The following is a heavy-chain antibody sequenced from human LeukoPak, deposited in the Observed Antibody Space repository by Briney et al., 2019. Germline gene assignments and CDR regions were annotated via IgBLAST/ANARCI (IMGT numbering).Heavy chain of an antibody. J-gene: IGHJ5*02. D-gene: IGHD3-10*01. CDR3: VRLHYGSGTDNCFDP. Sequence: PWGSLRLSCAASGFTFSSYAMSWVRQAPGKGLEWVSTININGATTFYAYSVRGRFTVSRDNSRNTLFLHMNTLKAEDTAFYFRVRLHYGSGTDNCFDPWGQGNLVTVSS. CDR1: GFTFSSYA. V-gene: IGHV3-23*01. CDR2: ININGATT.